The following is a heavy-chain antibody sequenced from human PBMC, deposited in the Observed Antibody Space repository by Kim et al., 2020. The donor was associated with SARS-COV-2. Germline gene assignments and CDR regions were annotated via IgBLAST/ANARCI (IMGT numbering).Heavy chain of an antibody. CDR1: GGSISSSSYY. V-gene: IGHV4-39*01. CDR3: ASARGGTTGGWFDP. J-gene: IGHJ5*02. CDR2: IYYSGST. Sequence: SETLSLTCTVSGGSISSSSYYWGWIRQPPGKGLEWIGSIYYSGSTYYNPSLKSRVTISVDTSKNQFSLKLSSVTAADTAVYYCASARGGTTGGWFDPWGQGTLVTVSS. D-gene: IGHD1-7*01.